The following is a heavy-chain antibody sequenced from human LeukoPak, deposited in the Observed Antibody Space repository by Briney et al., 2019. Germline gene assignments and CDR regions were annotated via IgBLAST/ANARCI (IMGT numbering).Heavy chain of an antibody. J-gene: IGHJ6*03. Sequence: PSETLSLTCTVSGASISSNYCWWGWIRQPPGKGLEWIGSIYYSGSTYYNPSLKSRVTVSVDTSKNQFSLKLSSVTAADTAVYYCARFKDYYYYMDVWGKGTTITVSS. CDR2: IYYSGST. CDR1: GASISSNYCW. CDR3: ARFKDYYYYMDV. V-gene: IGHV4-39*01.